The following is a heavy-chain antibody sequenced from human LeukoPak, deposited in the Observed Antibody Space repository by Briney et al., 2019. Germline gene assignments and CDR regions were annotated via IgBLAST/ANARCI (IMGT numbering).Heavy chain of an antibody. CDR1: GYSFSSYG. J-gene: IGHJ6*02. CDR2: ISGYNGNL. D-gene: IGHD3-22*01. Sequence: ASVRVSCKASGYSFSSYGISWVRQAPGQGLEWMGWISGYNGNLNYAQKFQGRVSMTADTSTTTAYMELRSLRLDDTAVYFCARDSSYYESYGRGVWGQGTTVTVSS. CDR3: ARDSSYYESYGRGV. V-gene: IGHV1-18*01.